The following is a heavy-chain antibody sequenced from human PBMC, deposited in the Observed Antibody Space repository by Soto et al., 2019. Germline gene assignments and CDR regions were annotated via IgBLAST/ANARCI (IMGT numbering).Heavy chain of an antibody. V-gene: IGHV4-61*01. CDR3: ARGASPTVVTGPYLDP. CDR2: IYYSGST. J-gene: IGHJ5*02. D-gene: IGHD2-15*01. Sequence: SETLSLTCTVSGGSVSSGFYYWSWIRQPPGKGLEWIGYIYYSGSTNYNPSLKSRVTISVDTSKNQFSLKLGSVTAADTAVYYCARGASPTVVTGPYLDPWGQGTLVTVSS. CDR1: GGSVSSGFYY.